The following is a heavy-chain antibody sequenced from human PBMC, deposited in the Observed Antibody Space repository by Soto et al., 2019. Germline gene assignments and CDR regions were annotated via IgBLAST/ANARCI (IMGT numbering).Heavy chain of an antibody. CDR2: ISYDGSNK. Sequence: GGSLRLSCAASGFTFSSYAMHWVRQAPGKGLEWVAVISYDGSNKYYADSVKGRFTISRDNSKNTLYLQMNSLRAEDTAVYYCARDLLGYCSGGSCYAGYYFDYWGQGTLVTVSS. J-gene: IGHJ4*02. CDR3: ARDLLGYCSGGSCYAGYYFDY. CDR1: GFTFSSYA. D-gene: IGHD2-15*01. V-gene: IGHV3-30-3*01.